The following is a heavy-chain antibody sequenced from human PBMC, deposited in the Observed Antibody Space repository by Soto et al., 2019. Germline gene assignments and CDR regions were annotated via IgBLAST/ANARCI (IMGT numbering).Heavy chain of an antibody. Sequence: SETLSLTCAVSGGSISSRNWWSWVRQPPGKGLEWIGEIYHSGSTNYNPSLKSRVTISVDKSKNQFSLKLSSVTAADTAVYYCAREGVSSTWYYYYAMDVWGQGTTVTVSS. CDR1: GGSISSRNW. J-gene: IGHJ6*02. D-gene: IGHD6-13*01. CDR3: AREGVSSTWYYYYAMDV. CDR2: IYHSGST. V-gene: IGHV4-4*02.